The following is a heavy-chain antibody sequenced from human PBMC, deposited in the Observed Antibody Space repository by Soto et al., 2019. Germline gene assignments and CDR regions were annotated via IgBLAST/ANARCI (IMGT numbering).Heavy chain of an antibody. Sequence: SETLSLTCTVSGGSISSGGYYWTWIRQHPGKGLEWIGYIYYSGSTYYNPSLKSRVTISVDTSKNQFSLKLSSVTAADTAVYYCAREYSGYDKTRFDPWGQGTLVTVSS. CDR3: AREYSGYDKTRFDP. CDR2: IYYSGST. D-gene: IGHD5-12*01. J-gene: IGHJ5*02. V-gene: IGHV4-31*03. CDR1: GGSISSGGYY.